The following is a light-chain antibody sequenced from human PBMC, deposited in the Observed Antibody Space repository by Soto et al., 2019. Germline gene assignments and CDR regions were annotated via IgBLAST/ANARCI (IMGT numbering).Light chain of an antibody. CDR2: DVS. V-gene: IGKV1-5*01. J-gene: IGKJ5*01. Sequence: DIQMTQSPSTLSAPVGDRVTITCRASQSISGWLAWYQQRPGKAPNLLIFDVSSLESGVPSRFSGSGYGTEFTLTISSLQPDDFATYYCQHYDSYPITFGQGTRLEIK. CDR1: QSISGW. CDR3: QHYDSYPIT.